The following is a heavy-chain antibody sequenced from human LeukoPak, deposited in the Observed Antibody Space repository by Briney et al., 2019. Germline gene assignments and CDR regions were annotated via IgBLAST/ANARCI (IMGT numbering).Heavy chain of an antibody. CDR1: GFTFSGYA. D-gene: IGHD2-15*01. V-gene: IGHV3-30*04. CDR3: ARYAAS. CDR2: ISYDGSNK. Sequence: GRSLRLSCAASGFTFSGYAMHWVRQAPGKGLEWVAVISYDGSNKYYADSVKGRFTISRDNSKNTLYLQMNSLRAEDTAVYYCARYAASWGQGTLVTVSS. J-gene: IGHJ5*02.